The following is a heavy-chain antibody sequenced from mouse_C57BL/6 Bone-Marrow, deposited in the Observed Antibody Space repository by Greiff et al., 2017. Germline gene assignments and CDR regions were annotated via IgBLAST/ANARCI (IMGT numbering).Heavy chain of an antibody. CDR1: GYTFTSYW. V-gene: IGHV1-55*01. D-gene: IGHD2-10*01. Sequence: VQLQQPGAELVKPGASVKMSCKASGYTFTSYWITWVKQRPGQGLEWIGDIYPGSGSTNYNEKFKSKATLTVDTSSSTAYMQLSSLTSEDSAVYYCARPYCGNEGYFDVWGTGTTVTVSS. J-gene: IGHJ1*03. CDR3: ARPYCGNEGYFDV. CDR2: IYPGSGST.